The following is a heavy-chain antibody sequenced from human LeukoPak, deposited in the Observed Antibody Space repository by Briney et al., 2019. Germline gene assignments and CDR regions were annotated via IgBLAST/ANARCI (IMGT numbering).Heavy chain of an antibody. CDR2: ISYDGSNK. Sequence: PGGSLRLSCAASGFTFSSYAMHWVRQAPGKGLEWVAVISYDGSNKYYADSVKGRFTISRDNSKNTLYLQMNSLRAEDTAVYYCARDGPVAARPQSYFDYWGQGTLVTVSS. D-gene: IGHD6-19*01. J-gene: IGHJ4*02. CDR3: ARDGPVAARPQSYFDY. CDR1: GFTFSSYA. V-gene: IGHV3-30-3*01.